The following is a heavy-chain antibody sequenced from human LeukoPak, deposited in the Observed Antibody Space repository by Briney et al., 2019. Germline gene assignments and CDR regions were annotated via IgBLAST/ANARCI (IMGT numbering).Heavy chain of an antibody. V-gene: IGHV4-59*08. CDR3: ARPRGYGGYYGMDV. J-gene: IGHJ6*02. Sequence: PSETLSLTCTVSGGSISSYFWSWIRQPPGKGLEWIGYIYYSGSTNYNPSLKSRVTISVDTSKNQFSLKLSSVTAADTAVYYCARPRGYGGYYGMDVWGQGTTVTVSS. D-gene: IGHD6-25*01. CDR2: IYYSGST. CDR1: GGSISSYF.